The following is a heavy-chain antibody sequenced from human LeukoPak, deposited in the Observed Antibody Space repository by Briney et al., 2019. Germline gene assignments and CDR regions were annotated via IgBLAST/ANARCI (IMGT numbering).Heavy chain of an antibody. D-gene: IGHD1-20*01. J-gene: IGHJ6*02. CDR2: ISAYNGNT. Sequence: GASVKVSCKASGYTFTSYGISWVRQAPGQGLEWMGWISAYNGNTNYAQKLQGRVTMSIDKSTRTVYMELRRLRLDDTAVYYCVRVWPPNAVDRGMTYSDFTALDVWGQGTTVIVSS. CDR3: VRVWPPNAVDRGMTYSDFTALDV. V-gene: IGHV1-18*01. CDR1: GYTFTSYG.